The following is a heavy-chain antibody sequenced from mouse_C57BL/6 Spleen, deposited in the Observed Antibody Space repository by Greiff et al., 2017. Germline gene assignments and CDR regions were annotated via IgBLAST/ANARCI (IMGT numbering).Heavy chain of an antibody. J-gene: IGHJ4*01. CDR2: IDPNSGGT. CDR1: GYTFTSYW. CDR3: ARSITTVVEDYYAMDY. D-gene: IGHD1-1*01. V-gene: IGHV1-72*01. Sequence: QVQLKQPGAELVKPGASVKLSCKASGYTFTSYWMHWVKQRPGRGLEWIGRIDPNSGGTKYNEKFKSKATLTVDKPSSTAYMQLSSLTSEDSAVYYCARSITTVVEDYYAMDYWGQGTSVTVSS.